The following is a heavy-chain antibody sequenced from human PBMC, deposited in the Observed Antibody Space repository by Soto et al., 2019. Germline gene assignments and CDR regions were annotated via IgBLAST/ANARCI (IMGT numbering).Heavy chain of an antibody. CDR2: ISGSGGST. D-gene: IGHD1-26*01. CDR1: GFTFSSYA. V-gene: IGHV3-23*01. J-gene: IGHJ6*02. Sequence: PGGSLRLSCAASGFTFSSYAMSRVRQAPGKGLEWVSAISGSGGSTYYADSVKGRFTISRDNSKNTLYLQMNSLRAEDTAVYYCARELGPDSGSLYYYYGMDVWGQGTTVTVSS. CDR3: ARELGPDSGSLYYYYGMDV.